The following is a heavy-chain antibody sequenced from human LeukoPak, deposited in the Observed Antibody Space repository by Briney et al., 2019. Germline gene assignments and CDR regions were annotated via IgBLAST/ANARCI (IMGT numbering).Heavy chain of an antibody. V-gene: IGHV3-21*01. CDR3: ARAMPELHSSGWSFDY. D-gene: IGHD6-19*01. J-gene: IGHJ4*02. CDR2: ISSSSSYM. CDR1: GFTFSSYS. Sequence: GGSLRLSCAASGFTFSSYSMNWVRQAPGKGLEWVSSISSSSSYMYYADSVKGRFTISRDNAKNSLYLQMNSLRAEDTAVYYCARAMPELHSSGWSFDYWGQGTLVTVSS.